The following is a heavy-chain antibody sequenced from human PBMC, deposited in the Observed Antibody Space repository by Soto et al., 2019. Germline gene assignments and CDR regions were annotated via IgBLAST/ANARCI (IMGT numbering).Heavy chain of an antibody. Sequence: PSETLSLTCTVSGGSISSSSYYWGWIRQPPGKGLEWIGSIYYSGSTYYNPSLKSRVTISVDTSKNQFSLKLSSVTAADTAVYYCAREGGSSSSYWGQGTLVTVSS. CDR1: GGSISSSSYY. J-gene: IGHJ4*02. V-gene: IGHV4-39*02. D-gene: IGHD6-6*01. CDR3: AREGGSSSSY. CDR2: IYYSGST.